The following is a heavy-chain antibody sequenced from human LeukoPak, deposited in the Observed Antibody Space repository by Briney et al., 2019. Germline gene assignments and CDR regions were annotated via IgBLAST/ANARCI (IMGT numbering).Heavy chain of an antibody. Sequence: ASVKVSCKASGYTFTSYGISWVRQAPGQGLEWMGWISAYNGNTNYAQKLQGRVTMTTDTSTSTAYMELRSLRSDDTAVYYCARYFRYNWNYPPGRYGMDVWGQGTTVTVSS. CDR3: ARYFRYNWNYPPGRYGMDV. V-gene: IGHV1-18*01. D-gene: IGHD1-7*01. CDR2: ISAYNGNT. J-gene: IGHJ6*02. CDR1: GYTFTSYG.